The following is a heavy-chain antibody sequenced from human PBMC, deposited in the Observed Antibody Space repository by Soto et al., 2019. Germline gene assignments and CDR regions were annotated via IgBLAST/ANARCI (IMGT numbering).Heavy chain of an antibody. CDR3: AKVDTAMAGPYYYYGMDV. J-gene: IGHJ6*02. V-gene: IGHV3-30*18. D-gene: IGHD5-18*01. Sequence: PGGSLRLSCAASGFTFSSYGMHWVRQAPGKGLEWVAVISYDGSNKYYADAVKGRFTISRDNSKNTLYLKMNSLRAEDTAVYYCAKVDTAMAGPYYYYGMDVWGQGTTVTVSS. CDR2: ISYDGSNK. CDR1: GFTFSSYG.